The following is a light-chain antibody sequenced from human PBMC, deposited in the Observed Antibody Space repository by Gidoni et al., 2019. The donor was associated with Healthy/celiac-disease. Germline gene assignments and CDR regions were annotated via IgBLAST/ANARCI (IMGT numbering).Light chain of an antibody. CDR2: GAS. CDR3: QQYNNWPPYT. Sequence: EIVMTKSPATLSVSPGERATLSCRASQSVSSNLAWYQQTPGQAPRLLIYGASTRATGIPARFSGSGSGTEFTLTISSLQSEDFAVYYCQQYNNWPPYTFGQGTKLEIQ. CDR1: QSVSSN. J-gene: IGKJ2*01. V-gene: IGKV3-15*01.